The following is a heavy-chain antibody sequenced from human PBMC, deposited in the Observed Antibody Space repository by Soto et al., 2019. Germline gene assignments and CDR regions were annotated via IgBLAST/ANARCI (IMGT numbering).Heavy chain of an antibody. J-gene: IGHJ6*02. CDR2: IYYSGST. Sequence: QVQLQESGPGLVKPSQTLSLTCTVSGGSISSGGYYWSWIRQHPGKGLEWIGYIYYSGSTYYNPSLKSRVTISVDTSKNQFSLKLSSVTAADTSVYYCARDTGFIDTYGMDVWGQGTTVTVSS. D-gene: IGHD2-15*01. CDR3: ARDTGFIDTYGMDV. V-gene: IGHV4-31*03. CDR1: GGSISSGGYY.